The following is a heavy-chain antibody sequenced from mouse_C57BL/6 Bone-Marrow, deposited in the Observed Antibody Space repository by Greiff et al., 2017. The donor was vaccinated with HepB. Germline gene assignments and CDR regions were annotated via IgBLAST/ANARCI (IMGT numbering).Heavy chain of an antibody. Sequence: EVKLVESGPVLVKPGASVKMSCKASGYTFTDYYMNWVKQSHGKSLEWIGVINPYNGGTSYNQKFKGKATLTVDKSSSTAYMELNSLTSEDSAVYYCARCYYGSSYDDYWGQGTTLTVSS. CDR2: INPYNGGT. D-gene: IGHD1-1*01. CDR1: GYTFTDYY. J-gene: IGHJ2*01. CDR3: ARCYYGSSYDDY. V-gene: IGHV1-19*01.